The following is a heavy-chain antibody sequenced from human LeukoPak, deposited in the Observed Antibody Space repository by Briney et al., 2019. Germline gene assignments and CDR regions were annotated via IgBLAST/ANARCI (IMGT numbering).Heavy chain of an antibody. J-gene: IGHJ4*02. CDR3: AREGRPPRADDSSNWLFDDF. D-gene: IGHD4-11*01. CDR1: GFPFSNYG. Sequence: GGSLRLSCAASGFPFSNYGMHWVRQAPGKGLEWMAFIRYDGTTKYYADSVKGRFTISRDNSKNTLSLQMNSLRVEDAAVYYCAREGRPPRADDSSNWLFDDFWGQGTLVTVSS. CDR2: IRYDGTTK. V-gene: IGHV3-30*02.